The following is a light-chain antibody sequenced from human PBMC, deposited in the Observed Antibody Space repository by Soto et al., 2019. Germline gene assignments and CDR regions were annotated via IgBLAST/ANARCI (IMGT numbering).Light chain of an antibody. CDR1: SSDVGGYNY. CDR3: TSFTRSSTFV. V-gene: IGLV2-14*01. CDR2: EVS. J-gene: IGLJ1*01. Sequence: QSVLTQPASVSGSPGQSITISCTGTSSDVGGYNYVSWYQQHPGKAPKLMIYEVSNRPSGVSNRFSGSKSGNTASLTISGLQAEDEDDYYCTSFTRSSTFVSGTVTKLTVL.